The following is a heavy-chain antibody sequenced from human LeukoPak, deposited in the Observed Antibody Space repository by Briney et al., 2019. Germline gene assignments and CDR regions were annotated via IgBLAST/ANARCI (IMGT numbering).Heavy chain of an antibody. J-gene: IGHJ4*02. V-gene: IGHV3-21*01. CDR2: ISSGSSYI. CDR3: ARRRGDCSSTSCYFYDDY. Sequence: GGSLRLSCAASGFTFSSYSMNWVRQATGKGLEWVSSISSGSSYIFYADSVKGRFTISRDNAKNSLYLQMNSLRAEDTAVYYCARRRGDCSSTSCYFYDDYWGQGTLVTVSS. D-gene: IGHD2-2*01. CDR1: GFTFSSYS.